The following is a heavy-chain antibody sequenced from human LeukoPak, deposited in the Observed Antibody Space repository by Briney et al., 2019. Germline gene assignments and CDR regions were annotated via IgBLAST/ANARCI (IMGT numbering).Heavy chain of an antibody. Sequence: GGSLRLSCAASGFTFSSYSMMWVRQAPGKGLEWVANIKQDGSEKYYVDSVKGRFTISRDNAKNSLYLQMNSLRAEDTAVYYCARDLSSGTVVDYWGQGTLVTVSS. V-gene: IGHV3-7*01. J-gene: IGHJ4*02. CDR2: IKQDGSEK. D-gene: IGHD3-10*01. CDR3: ARDLSSGTVVDY. CDR1: GFTFSSYS.